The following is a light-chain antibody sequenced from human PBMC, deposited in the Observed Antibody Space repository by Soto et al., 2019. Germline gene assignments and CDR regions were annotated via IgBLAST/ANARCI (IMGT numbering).Light chain of an antibody. Sequence: QAVVTQPPSVSGAPGQRVTISCTGSSSNIGAGFDVHWYQQLPGAAPKLLIHGNINRPSGVPDRFSGSKSGTSASLAITGLQAEDEADYYCQSYDTSLSGSVFGGGTKVTVL. V-gene: IGLV1-40*01. CDR3: QSYDTSLSGSV. CDR2: GNI. CDR1: SSNIGAGFD. J-gene: IGLJ2*01.